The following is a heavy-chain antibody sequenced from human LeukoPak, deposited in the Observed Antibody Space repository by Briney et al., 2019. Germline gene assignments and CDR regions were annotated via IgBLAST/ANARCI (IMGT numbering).Heavy chain of an antibody. J-gene: IGHJ4*02. Sequence: PGGSLRLSCAASGVTFTSYAVSWVRQAPGKGLEGDSSISGSGDRTFYADSVKGRFTISGDNSKDTLYLQMNRLRVEDTAVYYCAKFLTPFCSDTSCSTFDKWGQGTLVTVSS. CDR3: AKFLTPFCSDTSCSTFDK. CDR1: GVTFTSYA. V-gene: IGHV3-23*01. CDR2: ISGSGDRT. D-gene: IGHD2-2*01.